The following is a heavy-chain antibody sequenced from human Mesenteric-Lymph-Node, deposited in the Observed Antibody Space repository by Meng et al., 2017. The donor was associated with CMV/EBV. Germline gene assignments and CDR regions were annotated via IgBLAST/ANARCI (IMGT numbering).Heavy chain of an antibody. Sequence: SCAASGFTFSSSSMTWVRQAPGKGLEWVASITFSSSYLYYADSVTGRFTVSRDNAKNSLHLQMNTLRADDTAVYYCARADSGSPGDPWGQGTLVTVSS. CDR2: ITFSSSYL. CDR3: ARADSGSPGDP. CDR1: GFTFSSSS. V-gene: IGHV3-21*01. J-gene: IGHJ5*02. D-gene: IGHD1-26*01.